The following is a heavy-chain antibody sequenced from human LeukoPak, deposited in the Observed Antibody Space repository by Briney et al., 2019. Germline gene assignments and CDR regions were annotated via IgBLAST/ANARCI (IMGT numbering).Heavy chain of an antibody. CDR2: INHSGST. Sequence: SETLSLTCAVYGGSFSGYYWSWIRQPPGKGLEWIGEINHSGSTNYNPSLKSRATISVDTSKNQFSLKLSSVTAADTAVYYCARERSSSWNQYNWFDPWGQGTLVTVSS. D-gene: IGHD6-13*01. CDR3: ARERSSSWNQYNWFDP. V-gene: IGHV4-34*01. J-gene: IGHJ5*02. CDR1: GGSFSGYY.